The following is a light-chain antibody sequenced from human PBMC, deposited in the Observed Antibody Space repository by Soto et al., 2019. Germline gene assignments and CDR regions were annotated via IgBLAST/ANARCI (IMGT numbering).Light chain of an antibody. J-gene: IGLJ1*01. CDR3: CSYAGSYRYV. V-gene: IGLV2-11*01. CDR2: DVS. CDR1: SSDVGGYNY. Sequence: QSVLTQPRSVSGTPGQSVTISCTGTSSDVGGYNYVSWYQQHPRKAPKLMIYDVSKRPSGVPDRFSGSKSGNTASLTISGLQAGDNADYYCCSYAGSYRYVFGTGTKVTV.